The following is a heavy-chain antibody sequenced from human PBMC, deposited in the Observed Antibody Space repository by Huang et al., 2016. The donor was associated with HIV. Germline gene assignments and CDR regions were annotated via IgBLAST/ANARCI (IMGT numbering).Heavy chain of an antibody. Sequence: QVQLQQWGAGLLKPSETLSLTCAVYGGSFSCYYWSWIRQSPGKGLEGIGEINHSGSTNYTPSLKSRLNISVDTAKNQFSLKLSSVTAADTAVYYCARERMMSWLDDHDAFDIWGQGTMVTVSS. D-gene: IGHD1-1*01. CDR1: GGSFSCYY. CDR3: ARERMMSWLDDHDAFDI. J-gene: IGHJ3*02. V-gene: IGHV4-34*01. CDR2: INHSGST.